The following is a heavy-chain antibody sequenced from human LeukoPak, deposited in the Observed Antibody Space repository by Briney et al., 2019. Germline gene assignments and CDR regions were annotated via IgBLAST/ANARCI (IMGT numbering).Heavy chain of an antibody. V-gene: IGHV3-74*01. CDR3: VRDLILVWTPGDDFDF. J-gene: IGHJ4*02. Sequence: PGGSLRLSCAASGFAFSAYWMHWVRQAPGKGLEWVSRINEDATTTTYADSVKGRFFISRDNTKKSLYLQMNNLRAEDTAVYYCVRDLILVWTPGDDFDFWGQGTLVTVSS. CDR1: GFAFSAYW. CDR2: INEDATTT. D-gene: IGHD3-16*01.